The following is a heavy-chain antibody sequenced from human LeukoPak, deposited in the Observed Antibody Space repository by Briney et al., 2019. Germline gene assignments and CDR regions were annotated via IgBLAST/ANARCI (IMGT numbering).Heavy chain of an antibody. D-gene: IGHD1-1*01. J-gene: IGHJ6*02. CDR3: ARPQYNWNDYDPYPMDV. CDR1: GYTLTDYH. CDR2: IDTSGGYS. V-gene: IGHV1-46*01. Sequence: GASVKVSCKASGYTLTDYHMHWVRQAPGQGLEWMGIIDTSGGYSTYVAQKFRGRVSMTRDTPSNTVYMEMSSLRSEDTAVYYCARPQYNWNDYDPYPMDVWGQGTTVTVSS.